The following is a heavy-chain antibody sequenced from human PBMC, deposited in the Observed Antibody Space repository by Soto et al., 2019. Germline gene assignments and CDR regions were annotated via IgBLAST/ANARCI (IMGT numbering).Heavy chain of an antibody. CDR3: ATTNLGPYYYYGMDV. V-gene: IGHV5-51*01. J-gene: IGHJ6*02. D-gene: IGHD2-8*01. Sequence: PGESLKISCKGSGYSFTSYWIGWVRQMPGKGLEWMGIIYPGDSDTRYSPPFQGQVTISADKSISTAYLQWSSLKASDTAMYYCATTNLGPYYYYGMDVWGQGTTVTVSS. CDR1: GYSFTSYW. CDR2: IYPGDSDT.